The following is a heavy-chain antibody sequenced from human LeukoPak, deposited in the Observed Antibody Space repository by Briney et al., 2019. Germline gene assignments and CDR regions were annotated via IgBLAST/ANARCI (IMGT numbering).Heavy chain of an antibody. CDR2: IYPGDSDT. D-gene: IGHD3-16*02. CDR1: GYSFTSYW. J-gene: IGHJ4*02. V-gene: IGHV5-51*01. Sequence: GESLKISCKGSGYSFTSYWIGWVRQMPGKGLEWMGIIYPGDSDTRYSPSFQGQVTISADKSISTAYLQGSSLKAPDTAMYYCARGIYDYVWGSYRWDYWGQGTLVTVSS. CDR3: ARGIYDYVWGSYRWDY.